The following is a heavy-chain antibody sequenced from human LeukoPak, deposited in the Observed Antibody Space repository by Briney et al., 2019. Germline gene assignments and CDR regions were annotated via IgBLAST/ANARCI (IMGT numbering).Heavy chain of an antibody. V-gene: IGHV1-69*04. CDR3: ARGSRIAAGYYYGMDV. J-gene: IGHJ6*02. Sequence: ASVKVSCKASGYTFTGYYMHWVRQAPGQGLEWMGRIIPILGIANYAQKFQGRVTITADKSTSTAYMELSSLRSEDTAVYYCARGSRIAAGYYYGMDVWGQGTTVTVSS. CDR2: IIPILGIA. D-gene: IGHD6-25*01. CDR1: GYTFTGYY.